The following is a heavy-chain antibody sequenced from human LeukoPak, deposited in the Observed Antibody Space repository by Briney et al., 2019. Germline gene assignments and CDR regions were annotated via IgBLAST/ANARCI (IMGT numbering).Heavy chain of an antibody. J-gene: IGHJ4*02. CDR1: GFTFSTYW. V-gene: IGHV3-74*01. D-gene: IGHD6-19*01. CDR3: AKSSGDHWLVWDY. CDR2: INPDGSST. Sequence: GGSLRLSCAASGFTFSTYWMHWVRQTPEKGLVWVSRINPDGSSTSYAGSVKGRFTISRDNAKNTLYLQMNSLRAEDAAVYYCAKSSGDHWLVWDYWGQGTLVTVSS.